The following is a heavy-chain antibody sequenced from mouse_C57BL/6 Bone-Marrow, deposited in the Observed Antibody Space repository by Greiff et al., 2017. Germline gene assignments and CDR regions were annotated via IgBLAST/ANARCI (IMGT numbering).Heavy chain of an antibody. CDR1: GFSLTSYG. V-gene: IGHV2-2*01. D-gene: IGHD1-1*02. CDR2: IWSGGST. J-gene: IGHJ4*01. Sequence: VQLQESGPGLVQPSQSLSITCTVSGFSLTSYGVHWVRQSPGKGLEWLGVIWSGGSTDSNAAFISRLSISKDNSKSQVFFKMNSLQADDTAIYYCASQLWWNSFYYYAMDYWGQGTSVTVSS. CDR3: ASQLWWNSFYYYAMDY.